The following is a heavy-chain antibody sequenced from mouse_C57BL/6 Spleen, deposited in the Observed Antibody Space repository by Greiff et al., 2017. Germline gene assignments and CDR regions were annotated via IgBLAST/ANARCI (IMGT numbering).Heavy chain of an antibody. CDR2: INPGSGGT. V-gene: IGHV1-54*01. CDR3: ARDKVFAY. Sequence: VQLQQSGAELVRPGTSVKVSCKASGYAFTNYLIEWVKQRPGQGLEWIGVINPGSGGTNYNEKFKGKATLTADKSSSTAYMQLSSLTSEDSAVYFCARDKVFAYWGQGTLVTVSA. CDR1: GYAFTNYL. J-gene: IGHJ3*01.